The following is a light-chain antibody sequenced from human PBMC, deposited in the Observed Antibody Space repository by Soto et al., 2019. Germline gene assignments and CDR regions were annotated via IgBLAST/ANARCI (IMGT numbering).Light chain of an antibody. J-gene: IGKJ5*01. CDR3: QQYNNWPIT. V-gene: IGKV3-15*01. Sequence: EIVMTQSPATLSVSPGERVTLSCRASQSVTNNLAWYQQKPGQAPRLLIYVASTRAPGIPARFSGSGSGTEFTLTIRSLQSEDFAVYYCQQYNNWPITFGRGTRLDIK. CDR2: VAS. CDR1: QSVTNN.